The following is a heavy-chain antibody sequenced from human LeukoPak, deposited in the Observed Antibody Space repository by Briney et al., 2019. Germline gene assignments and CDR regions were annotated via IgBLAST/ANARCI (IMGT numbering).Heavy chain of an antibody. Sequence: SETLSLTCTVSGGSISSSSYYWGWIRQPPGKGLEWIGSIYYSGSTYYNPSLKSRVTISVDTSKNQFSLKLSSVTAADTAVYYCAGGSGGLGDWGQGTLVTVSS. CDR2: IYYSGST. J-gene: IGHJ4*02. V-gene: IGHV4-39*01. D-gene: IGHD3-10*01. CDR1: GGSISSSSYY. CDR3: AGGSGGLGD.